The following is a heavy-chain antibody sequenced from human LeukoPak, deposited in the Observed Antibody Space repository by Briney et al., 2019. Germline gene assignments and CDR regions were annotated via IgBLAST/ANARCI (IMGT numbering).Heavy chain of an antibody. CDR1: GFTFDDYA. CDR3: AKDTGYSYAQGWFDP. Sequence: GGSLRLSGAASGFTFDDYAMHWVRQAPGKGLEWVSLISGDGGSTYYADSVKGRFTISRDNSKNSLYLQMNSLRTEDTALYYCAKDTGYSYAQGWFDPWGQGTLVTVSS. V-gene: IGHV3-43*02. J-gene: IGHJ5*02. CDR2: ISGDGGST. D-gene: IGHD5-18*01.